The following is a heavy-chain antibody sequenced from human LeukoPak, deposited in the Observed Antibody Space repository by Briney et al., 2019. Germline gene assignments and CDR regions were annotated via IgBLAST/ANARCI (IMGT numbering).Heavy chain of an antibody. Sequence: GGSLRLSCAASGFTFRSYAMTWVRQAPGKGLEWVSEISNIATINYADSVKGRFTMSRDNSKNTLYLQMNSLRAEDTAVYYCARDQTHDILTGYDAFDIWGQGTMVTVSS. J-gene: IGHJ3*02. D-gene: IGHD3-9*01. CDR2: ISNIATI. V-gene: IGHV3-23*01. CDR1: GFTFRSYA. CDR3: ARDQTHDILTGYDAFDI.